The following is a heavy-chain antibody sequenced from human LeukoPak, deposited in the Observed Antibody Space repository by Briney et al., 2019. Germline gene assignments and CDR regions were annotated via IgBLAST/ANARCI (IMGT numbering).Heavy chain of an antibody. V-gene: IGHV3-53*01. CDR3: ARGMGDSSGYHLYHFDY. J-gene: IGHJ4*02. D-gene: IGHD3-22*01. CDR2: IYSGGGT. CDR1: GFTFSSYE. Sequence: GGSLRLSCAASGFTFSSYEMHWVRQAPGKGLEWVSVIYSGGGTYYADSVKGRFTISRDNSKNTLYLQMNSLRAEDMAVYYCARGMGDSSGYHLYHFDYWGQGTLVTVSS.